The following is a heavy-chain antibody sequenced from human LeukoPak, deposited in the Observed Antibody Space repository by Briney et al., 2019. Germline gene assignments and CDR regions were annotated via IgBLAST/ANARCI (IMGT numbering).Heavy chain of an antibody. J-gene: IGHJ4*02. V-gene: IGHV4-34*01. CDR2: INHSGST. CDR3: ARDSGSSSIAVADLDY. D-gene: IGHD6-19*01. CDR1: GGSFSGYY. Sequence: PSETLSLTCAVYGGSFSGYYWSWIRQPPGKGLEWIGEINHSGSTNYNPSLKSRVTISVDTSKNQFSLKLSSVTAADTAVYYCARDSGSSSIAVADLDYWGQGTLVTVSS.